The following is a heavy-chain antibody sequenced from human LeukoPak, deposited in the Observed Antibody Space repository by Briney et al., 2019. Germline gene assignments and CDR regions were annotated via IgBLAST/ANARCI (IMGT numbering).Heavy chain of an antibody. D-gene: IGHD6-19*01. CDR3: AAVGTD. CDR2: IIPRLGTT. V-gene: IGHV1-69*05. CDR1: GGTFNSYA. J-gene: IGHJ4*02. Sequence: SVKVSCKASGGTFNSYAINWVRQAPGQGLEWMGGIIPRLGTTKYIEKFQGRITITTDESTTTAYMELTSLRSEDTAVYYCAAVGTDWGQGTLVTVSS.